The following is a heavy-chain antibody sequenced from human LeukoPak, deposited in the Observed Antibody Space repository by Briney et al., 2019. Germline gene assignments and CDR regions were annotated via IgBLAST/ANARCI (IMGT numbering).Heavy chain of an antibody. CDR3: ARGLNFWSSYSTRGFDY. Sequence: GGSLRLSWAASGFTFSSYSMTWVRQAPGKGLEWVSSITGSSTYIDYADSVKGRFTISRDNAKNSLYLQMNSLRAEDTAVYYCARGLNFWSSYSTRGFDYWGQGTLVTVSS. J-gene: IGHJ4*02. CDR2: ITGSSTYI. D-gene: IGHD3-3*01. CDR1: GFTFSSYS. V-gene: IGHV3-21*01.